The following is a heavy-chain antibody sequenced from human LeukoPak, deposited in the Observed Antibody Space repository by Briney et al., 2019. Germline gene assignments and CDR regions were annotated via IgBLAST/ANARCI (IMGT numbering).Heavy chain of an antibody. Sequence: PGGSLRLSCVASGFTFNNNWMHWVRQAPGKGLVWVSRINNDGSTTSYADSVKGRFTISRDNAKNTLYLQMNNLRAEDTAAYYCARDLSFGAPYNWFDPWGQGTLVTVSS. V-gene: IGHV3-74*01. D-gene: IGHD3-10*01. CDR1: GFTFNNNW. J-gene: IGHJ5*02. CDR2: INNDGSTT. CDR3: ARDLSFGAPYNWFDP.